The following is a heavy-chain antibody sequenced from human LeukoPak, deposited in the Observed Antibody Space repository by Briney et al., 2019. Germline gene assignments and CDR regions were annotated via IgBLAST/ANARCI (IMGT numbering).Heavy chain of an antibody. D-gene: IGHD6-13*01. CDR2: IYTSGST. CDR3: AREMAYSSSWDDAFDI. V-gene: IGHV4-61*02. Sequence: PSQTLSLTCTVSGGSISSGSYYWSWIRQPAGKGLEWIGRIYTSGSTNYNPSLKSRVTISVDTSKNQFSLKLSSVTAADTAVYYCAREMAYSSSWDDAFDIWGQGTMVTVSS. CDR1: GGSISSGSYY. J-gene: IGHJ3*02.